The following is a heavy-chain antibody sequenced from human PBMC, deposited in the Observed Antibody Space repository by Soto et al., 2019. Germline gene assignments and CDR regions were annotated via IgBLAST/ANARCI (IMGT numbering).Heavy chain of an antibody. D-gene: IGHD1-26*01. CDR1: GGSISSGGYY. CDR3: ARRVAVPTWDINWFDP. V-gene: IGHV4-31*03. J-gene: IGHJ5*02. Sequence: SETLSLTCTVSGGSISSGGYYWNWIRQHPGKGQEWIGYIYYSGSTYYNPSLKSRVTISVDTSKNQFSLKLSSVTAADTAVYYCARRVAVPTWDINWFDPWGQGTLVTVSS. CDR2: IYYSGST.